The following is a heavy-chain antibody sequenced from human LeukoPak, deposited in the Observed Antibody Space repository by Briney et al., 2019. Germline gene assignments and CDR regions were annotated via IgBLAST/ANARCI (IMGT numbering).Heavy chain of an antibody. CDR2: ISADGGST. V-gene: IGHV3-43*02. CDR3: AKESGKFDY. Sequence: GGSLRLSCVASGLNFYDSAMHWVRQAPGKGLEWVSLISADGGSTFSADSVKGRFSISRDNSKNSLYLQMNSLRSEDTAMYYCAKESGKFDYWGQGTLVAVSS. CDR1: GLNFYDSA. J-gene: IGHJ4*02.